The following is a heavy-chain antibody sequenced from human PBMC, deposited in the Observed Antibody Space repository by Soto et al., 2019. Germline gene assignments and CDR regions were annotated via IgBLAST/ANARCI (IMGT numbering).Heavy chain of an antibody. J-gene: IGHJ3*02. CDR1: GFTFSSYA. V-gene: IGHV3-30-3*01. Sequence: GGSLRLSCAASGFTFSSYAMHWVRQAPGKGLEGVAVISYDGSNKYYAASVKGRFTISRDNSKNTLYLQMNSLRAEDTAVYYCARDAYGSEYAFDIWGQGTMVTVSS. D-gene: IGHD3-10*01. CDR3: ARDAYGSEYAFDI. CDR2: ISYDGSNK.